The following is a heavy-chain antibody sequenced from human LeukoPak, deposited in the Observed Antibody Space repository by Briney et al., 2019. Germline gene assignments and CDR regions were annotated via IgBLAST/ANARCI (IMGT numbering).Heavy chain of an antibody. Sequence: SETLSLTCAVYGGSFSGYYWSWIRQPPGKGLEWIGEINHSGSTNYNPSLKSRVTISVDTSKKQFSLKLSSVTAADTAVYYCAREISNYDSSGYYDYWGQGTLVTVSS. J-gene: IGHJ4*02. V-gene: IGHV4-34*01. CDR1: GGSFSGYY. CDR2: INHSGST. D-gene: IGHD3-22*01. CDR3: AREISNYDSSGYYDY.